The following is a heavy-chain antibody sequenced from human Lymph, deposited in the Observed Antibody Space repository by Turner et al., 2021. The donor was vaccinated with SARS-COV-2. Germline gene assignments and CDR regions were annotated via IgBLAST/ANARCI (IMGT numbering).Heavy chain of an antibody. J-gene: IGHJ3*02. Sequence: EVQLVETGGGLIQPGGSLRLSCAASGFNVSSNYMSWVRQAPGKGLEWVSVIYSGGSTFYADSVRGRFTIYRDNSKNTLYLQMNSLRAEDTAVYYCARDNPHDAFDIWGQGTMVTVSS. CDR1: GFNVSSNY. CDR3: ARDNPHDAFDI. CDR2: IYSGGST. V-gene: IGHV3-53*02.